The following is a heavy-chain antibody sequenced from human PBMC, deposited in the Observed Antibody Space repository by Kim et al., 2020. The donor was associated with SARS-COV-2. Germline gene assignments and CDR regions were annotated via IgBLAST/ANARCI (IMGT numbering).Heavy chain of an antibody. CDR3: AGAFYCSGGSCYYYYGMDV. Sequence: GGSLRLSCAASGFTFSTYGMHWVRQAPGKGLEWVAVIWYDGSNKYYADSVRGRYTISRDNSKNTLYLQMNSLRAEDAAVYYCAGAFYCSGGSCYYYYGMDVWGQGTTVTVSS. J-gene: IGHJ6*02. V-gene: IGHV3-33*01. CDR1: GFTFSTYG. CDR2: IWYDGSNK. D-gene: IGHD2-15*01.